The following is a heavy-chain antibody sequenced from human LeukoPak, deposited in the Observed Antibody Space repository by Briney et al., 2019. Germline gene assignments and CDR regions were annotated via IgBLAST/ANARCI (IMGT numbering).Heavy chain of an antibody. V-gene: IGHV1-69*13. J-gene: IGHJ4*02. D-gene: IGHD1-26*01. CDR2: IIPIFGTA. CDR3: AGVRSLAAQEFDY. Sequence: SVKVSCKASGGTFSSYAISWVRQAPGQGLEWMGGIIPIFGTAKYAQKFKGRVTITADESTSTAYMELSSLRSEDTAVYYCAGVRSLAAQEFDYWGQGTLVTVSS. CDR1: GGTFSSYA.